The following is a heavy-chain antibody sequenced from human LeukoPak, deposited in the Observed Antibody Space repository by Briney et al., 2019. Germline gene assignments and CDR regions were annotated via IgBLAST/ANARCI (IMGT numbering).Heavy chain of an antibody. Sequence: AASVKVSCKASGYTFTSYAMHWVRQAPGQRLEWMGWINAGNGNTKYSQKFQGRVTITRDTSASPAYMELSSLRSEDTAVYYCTREQYSSRRYDAFDIWGQGPMVTVSS. CDR3: TREQYSSRRYDAFDI. D-gene: IGHD6-13*01. V-gene: IGHV1-3*01. CDR2: INAGNGNT. CDR1: GYTFTSYA. J-gene: IGHJ3*02.